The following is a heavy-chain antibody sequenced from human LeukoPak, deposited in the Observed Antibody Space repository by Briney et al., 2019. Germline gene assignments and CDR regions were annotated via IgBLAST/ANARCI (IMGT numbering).Heavy chain of an antibody. CDR1: GYTFTSYG. V-gene: IGHV1-2*06. CDR3: ARGVVPAAISTRWDYYYYYYMDV. Sequence: ASVKVSCKASGYTFTSYGISWVRQAPGQGLEWMGRINPNSGGTNYAQKFQGRVTMTRDTSISTAYMELSRLRSDDTAVYYCARGVVPAAISTRWDYYYYYYMDVWGKGTTVTVSS. J-gene: IGHJ6*03. CDR2: INPNSGGT. D-gene: IGHD2-2*02.